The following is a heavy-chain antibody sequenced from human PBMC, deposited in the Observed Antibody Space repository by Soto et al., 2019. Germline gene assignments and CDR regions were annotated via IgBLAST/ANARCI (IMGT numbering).Heavy chain of an antibody. V-gene: IGHV3-23*01. Sequence: GGSLRVSCAASGFTFSSSAMSWVRQSPGKGLEWVSSISTSGGSTYYAASLKGRFTISRDNSKNTLYLQMNSLRVEDTAVYYCAKVQNYYYYGMDVWGQGTTVTVSS. J-gene: IGHJ6*02. CDR3: AKVQNYYYYGMDV. D-gene: IGHD1-1*01. CDR1: GFTFSSSA. CDR2: ISTSGGST.